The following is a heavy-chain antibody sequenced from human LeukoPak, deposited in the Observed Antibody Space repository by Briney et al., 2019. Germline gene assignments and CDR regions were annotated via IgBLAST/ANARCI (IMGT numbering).Heavy chain of an antibody. D-gene: IGHD2-15*01. V-gene: IGHV1-2*02. CDR2: INPNSGGT. Sequence: ASVKVSCKASGYTFTGYYMHWVRQAPGQGLEWMGWINPNSGGTNYAQKFQGRVTMTRDTSISTAYMELSRLRSDDTAVYYCARVVVAATPPSYYYYYMDVWGKGTTVTISS. CDR3: ARVVVAATPPSYYYYYMDV. J-gene: IGHJ6*03. CDR1: GYTFTGYY.